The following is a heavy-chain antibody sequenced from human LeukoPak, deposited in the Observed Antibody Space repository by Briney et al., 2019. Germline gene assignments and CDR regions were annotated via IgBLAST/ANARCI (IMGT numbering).Heavy chain of an antibody. J-gene: IGHJ4*02. V-gene: IGHV3-30*18. CDR2: ISYDGSNK. Sequence: GGSLRLSCAASGFTFSSYGVHWVRQAPGKGLQWVAVISYDGSNKYYADSVKGRFTISRDNSKNTLYLQMNSLRAEDTAVYYCVKDRWRSGYYHEFDYWGQGTLVTVSS. D-gene: IGHD3-22*01. CDR1: GFTFSSYG. CDR3: VKDRWRSGYYHEFDY.